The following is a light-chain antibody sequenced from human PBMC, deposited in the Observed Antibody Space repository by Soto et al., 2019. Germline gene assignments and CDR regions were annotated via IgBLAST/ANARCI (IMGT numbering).Light chain of an antibody. Sequence: DIQMTQSPSFLSASVGDRVTITCRASQSVTNYLNWFQQKPGKAPNLLIFAASSLQSGVPSRFSGTVSVTDLTLTISTLQADDFATYYCQQRYSTPQAFGQGTKVDIK. CDR2: AAS. CDR3: QQRYSTPQA. V-gene: IGKV1-39*01. J-gene: IGKJ1*01. CDR1: QSVTNY.